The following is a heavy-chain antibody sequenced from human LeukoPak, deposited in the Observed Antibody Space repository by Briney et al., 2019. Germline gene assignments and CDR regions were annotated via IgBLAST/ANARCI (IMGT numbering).Heavy chain of an antibody. Sequence: PGGSLRLSCAASGFTFSSYWMSWVRQAPGEGLEWVANIKQDGSEKYYVDSVKGRFTISRDNAKNSLYLQMNSLRAEDTAVYYCARGWRWDQLLLEAFDIWGQGTMVTVSS. CDR2: IKQDGSEK. D-gene: IGHD2-2*01. J-gene: IGHJ3*02. V-gene: IGHV3-7*01. CDR1: GFTFSSYW. CDR3: ARGWRWDQLLLEAFDI.